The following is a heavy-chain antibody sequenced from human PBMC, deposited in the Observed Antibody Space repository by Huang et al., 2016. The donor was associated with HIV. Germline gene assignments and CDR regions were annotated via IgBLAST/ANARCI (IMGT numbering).Heavy chain of an antibody. CDR3: ARDRDFYDSSGYWGFNYFDY. V-gene: IGHV1-46*01. Sequence: PGQGLEWMGIINPSDGSTSYAQKFQGRVTTTRDTSTNTVFRELSSLRSEDTAVYYCARDRDFYDSSGYWGFNYFDYWGQGTLVTVSS. D-gene: IGHD3-22*01. J-gene: IGHJ4*02. CDR2: INPSDGST.